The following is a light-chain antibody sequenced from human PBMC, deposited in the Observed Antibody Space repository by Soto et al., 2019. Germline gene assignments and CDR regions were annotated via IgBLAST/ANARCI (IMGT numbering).Light chain of an antibody. J-gene: IGKJ1*01. Sequence: EIVLTQSPGTLSLSPGERATLSCRASQSVSSGYLAWYQQKPGQAPRLLIYGASSRATGIPDRFSGSGSGTDFTLTIIRMEPADFAVYYCQQYGSSPPWTFGQGTKVEIK. CDR3: QQYGSSPPWT. CDR1: QSVSSGY. V-gene: IGKV3-20*01. CDR2: GAS.